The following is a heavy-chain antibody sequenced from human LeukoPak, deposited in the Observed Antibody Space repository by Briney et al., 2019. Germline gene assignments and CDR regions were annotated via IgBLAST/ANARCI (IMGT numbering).Heavy chain of an antibody. D-gene: IGHD3-16*02. CDR2: IRGDGVTT. CDR1: GFTFSSYA. Sequence: PGGSLRLSCAASGFTFSSYAMSWVRQAPGKGLERVSAIRGDGVTTYDADSVKGRFTISRDNFKNTLYLEMKSLRADDTAVYYCAKVELSASGGELDPWGQGTLVIVSS. J-gene: IGHJ5*02. CDR3: AKVELSASGGELDP. V-gene: IGHV3-23*01.